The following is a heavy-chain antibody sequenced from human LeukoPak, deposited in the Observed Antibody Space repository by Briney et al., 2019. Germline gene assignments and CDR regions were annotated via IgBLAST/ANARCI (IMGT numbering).Heavy chain of an antibody. J-gene: IGHJ4*02. D-gene: IGHD4-17*01. CDR1: GITFSSYA. V-gene: IGHV3-23*01. CDR3: AKNLRGTAVTPVDF. CDR2: ISGSGFTT. Sequence: GGSLRLSCAASGITFSSYAMTWVRQAPGKGLERVSAISGSGFTTYYADSVKGRFAISRDNSNNTLYLYMNYVRAEDTAIYYCAKNLRGTAVTPVDFWGQGTLVTVSS.